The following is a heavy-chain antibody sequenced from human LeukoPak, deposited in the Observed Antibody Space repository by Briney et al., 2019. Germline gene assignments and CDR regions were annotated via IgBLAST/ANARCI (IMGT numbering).Heavy chain of an antibody. CDR2: ISGSGGST. J-gene: IGHJ4*02. CDR3: AKDAVGATAYYFDC. Sequence: GGSLRPSCAASGFTFSSYAMSWVRQAPGKGLEWVSAISGSGGSTYYADSVKGRFTISRDNSKNTLYLQMNRLRAEDTAVYYCAKDAVGATAYYFDCWGQGTLVSVSS. V-gene: IGHV3-23*01. CDR1: GFTFSSYA. D-gene: IGHD1-26*01.